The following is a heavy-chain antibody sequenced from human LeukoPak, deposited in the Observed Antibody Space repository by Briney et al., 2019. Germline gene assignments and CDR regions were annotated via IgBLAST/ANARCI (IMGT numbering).Heavy chain of an antibody. V-gene: IGHV1-18*01. J-gene: IGHJ4*02. CDR2: ISAYNGNT. CDR3: ARDQWLADPFDY. D-gene: IGHD6-19*01. CDR1: GYTFTSYG. Sequence: ASVKVSCKASGYTFTSYGISWVRQAPGQGLEWMGWISAYNGNTNYAQKLQGRVTMATDTSTSTAYMELRSLRSDDTAVYYCARDQWLADPFDYWGQGTLVTVSS.